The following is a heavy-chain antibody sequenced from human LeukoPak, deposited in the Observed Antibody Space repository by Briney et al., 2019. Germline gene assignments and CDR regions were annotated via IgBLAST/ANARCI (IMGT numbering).Heavy chain of an antibody. CDR3: ARDLQNYYGSELVRFDP. CDR2: IYTSGST. J-gene: IGHJ5*02. Sequence: PGGSLRLSCAASGFTFSSYAMSWIRQPAGKGLEWIGRIYTSGSTNYNPSLKSRVTMSVDTSKNQFSLKLSSVTAADTAVYYCARDLQNYYGSELVRFDPWGQGTLVTVSS. D-gene: IGHD3-10*01. V-gene: IGHV4-4*07. CDR1: GFTFSSYA.